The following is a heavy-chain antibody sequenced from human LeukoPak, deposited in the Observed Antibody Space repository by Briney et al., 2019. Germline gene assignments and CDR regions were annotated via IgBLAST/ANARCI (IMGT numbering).Heavy chain of an antibody. CDR1: GFTFSSYA. CDR3: AKGYKKVGATGIDY. CDR2: ISGSGGST. V-gene: IGHV3-23*01. J-gene: IGHJ4*02. Sequence: GGSLRLSCAASGFTFSSYAMSWVRQAPGKGLEWVSAISGSGGSTYYADSVKGRFTNSRDNSKNTLYLQMNSLRAEDTAVYYCAKGYKKVGATGIDYWGQGTLVTVSS. D-gene: IGHD1-26*01.